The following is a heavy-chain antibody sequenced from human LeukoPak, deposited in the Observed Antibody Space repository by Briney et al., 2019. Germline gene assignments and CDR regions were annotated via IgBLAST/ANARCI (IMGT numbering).Heavy chain of an antibody. Sequence: PSETLSLTCAVYGGSFSGYYWRWIRQPPGKGLEWFGEINHSGSTNYNPSLKSRVTISVDTSKNQFSLKLSSVTAADTAVYYCARGYGDFWSGSYGDWGQGTLVTVAS. V-gene: IGHV4-34*01. CDR3: ARGYGDFWSGSYGD. CDR2: INHSGST. CDR1: GGSFSGYY. D-gene: IGHD3-3*01. J-gene: IGHJ4*02.